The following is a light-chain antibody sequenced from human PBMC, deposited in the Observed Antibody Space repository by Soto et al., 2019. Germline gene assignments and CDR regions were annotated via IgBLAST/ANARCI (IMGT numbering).Light chain of an antibody. CDR3: QQYGTSPIT. V-gene: IGKV3-20*01. CDR2: SAS. Sequence: EIVLTQSPGTLSLSPGERVTLSCRASRRFTSTSLAWYQQKPGQAPRLLIYSASTRATDIPDRFSGSGSGTEFTLTISRLEPAEFAVYYCQQYGTSPITFGQGTRLEIK. J-gene: IGKJ5*01. CDR1: RRFTSTS.